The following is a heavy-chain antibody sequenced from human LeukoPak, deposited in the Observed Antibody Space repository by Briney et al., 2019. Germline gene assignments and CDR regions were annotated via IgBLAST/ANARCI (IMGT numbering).Heavy chain of an antibody. Sequence: PSETQSLTCTVSGGSISSYYWSWIRQPPGKGLEWIGYIYYSGSTNYNPSLKSRVTISVDTSKNQFSLKLSSVTAADTAVYYCARDRGLVAQPYYFDYWGQGTLVTVSS. J-gene: IGHJ4*02. D-gene: IGHD6-6*01. CDR1: GGSISSYY. CDR2: IYYSGST. V-gene: IGHV4-59*01. CDR3: ARDRGLVAQPYYFDY.